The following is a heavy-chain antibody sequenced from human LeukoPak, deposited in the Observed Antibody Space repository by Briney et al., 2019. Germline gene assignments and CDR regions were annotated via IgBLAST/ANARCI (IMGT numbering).Heavy chain of an antibody. J-gene: IGHJ5*02. Sequence: GASVKVTCKASGYTFTSYGISWVRQAPGQGLEWMGWIGAYNGNTNYAQKRQGRVTMTTDTSTSTAYMELRSLRSDDTAVYYCARALPHRRLMDTTMEQHWFDPWGQGTLVTVSS. CDR3: ARALPHRRLMDTTMEQHWFDP. CDR2: IGAYNGNT. CDR1: GYTFTSYG. V-gene: IGHV1-18*01. D-gene: IGHD5-18*01.